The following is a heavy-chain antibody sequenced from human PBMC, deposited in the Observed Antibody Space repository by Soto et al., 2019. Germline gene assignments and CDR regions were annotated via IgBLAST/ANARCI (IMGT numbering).Heavy chain of an antibody. D-gene: IGHD6-19*01. CDR3: AYSSGWYRHDV. Sequence: QVQLQESGPGLVKPSGTLSLTCAVSGDSISSPKWWTWLRQPPGKGLEWIGDLLHSGTTNYNPSLKSRVILLVDKSQNQFSLSLTSVPAADTAIYFCAYSSGWYRHDVWGQGTSVTVSS. CDR1: GDSISSPKW. CDR2: LLHSGTT. J-gene: IGHJ3*01. V-gene: IGHV4-4*02.